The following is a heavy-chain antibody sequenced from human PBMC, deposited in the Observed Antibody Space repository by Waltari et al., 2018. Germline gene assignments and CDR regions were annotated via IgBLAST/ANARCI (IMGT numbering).Heavy chain of an antibody. J-gene: IGHJ4*02. D-gene: IGHD3-10*01. CDR2: IYYSGST. CDR3: ARDRGGSLGY. CDR1: GGSISSSSYY. Sequence: QLQLQESGPGLVKPSETLSLTCTVSGGSISSSSYYWGWIRQPPGKGLEWIGSIYYSGSTYYNPALKSRVTISVDTSKNQFSLKLSSVTAADTAVYYCARDRGGSLGYWGQGTLVTVSS. V-gene: IGHV4-39*07.